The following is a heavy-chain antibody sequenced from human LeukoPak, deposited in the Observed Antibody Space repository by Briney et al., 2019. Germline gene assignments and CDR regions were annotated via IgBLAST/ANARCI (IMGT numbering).Heavy chain of an antibody. CDR1: GYTFTSYG. CDR2: ISAYNGNT. CDR3: ARGRGVRGVRLYYYMDV. V-gene: IGHV1-18*01. Sequence: ASVKVSCKASGYTFTSYGTSWVRQAPGQGLEWMGRISAYNGNTNYAQKLQGRVTMTTDTSTSTAYMELRSLRSDDTAVYYCARGRGVRGVRLYYYMDVWGKGTTVTISS. D-gene: IGHD3-10*01. J-gene: IGHJ6*03.